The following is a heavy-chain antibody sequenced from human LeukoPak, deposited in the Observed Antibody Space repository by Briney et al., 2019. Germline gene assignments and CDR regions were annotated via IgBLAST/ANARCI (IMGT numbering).Heavy chain of an antibody. Sequence: KPGGSLRLSCAASGFTFSDYYMSWIRQAPGKGLEWVSYMSTSDSPIYYTDSVKGRFTISRDNAKNSLYLQMNSLRASDTAVYYCARSQGIAAAGLNYFDYWGQGTLVTVSS. D-gene: IGHD6-13*01. CDR3: ARSQGIAAAGLNYFDY. CDR2: MSTSDSPI. J-gene: IGHJ4*02. V-gene: IGHV3-11*04. CDR1: GFTFSDYY.